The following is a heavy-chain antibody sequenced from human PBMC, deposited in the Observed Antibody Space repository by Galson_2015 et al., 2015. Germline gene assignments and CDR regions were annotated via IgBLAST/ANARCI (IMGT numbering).Heavy chain of an antibody. Sequence: SLRLSCAGSGFPFSSHSMTWVRQVPGKGLEWVSYISGSSDTIYHADSVKGRFTISRDNARNSVYLQMNSLRDEDTAVYYCARGSLEHQLLHDYWGQGILVSVSS. V-gene: IGHV3-48*02. CDR1: GFPFSSHS. CDR2: ISGSSDTI. CDR3: ARGSLEHQLLHDY. D-gene: IGHD2-2*01. J-gene: IGHJ4*02.